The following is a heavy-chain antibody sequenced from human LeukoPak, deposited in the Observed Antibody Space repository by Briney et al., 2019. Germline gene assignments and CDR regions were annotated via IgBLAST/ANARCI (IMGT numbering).Heavy chain of an antibody. CDR3: AKVSDFDYDGYFHH. J-gene: IGHJ1*01. CDR2: ISGSGGTT. V-gene: IGHV3-23*01. D-gene: IGHD3-22*01. Sequence: GGSLRLSCAASEFSVGSNYMTWVRQAPGKGLEWVSTISGSGGTTYYADSVKGRFTISRDNSKNTLYLQMNSLRAEDTGVYYCAKVSDFDYDGYFHHRGQGTLVTVS. CDR1: EFSVGSNY.